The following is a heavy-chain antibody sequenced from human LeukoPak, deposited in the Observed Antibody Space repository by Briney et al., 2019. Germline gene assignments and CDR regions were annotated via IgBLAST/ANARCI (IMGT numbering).Heavy chain of an antibody. J-gene: IGHJ4*02. CDR2: IYYSGST. CDR1: GGSFSGYY. Sequence: PSETLSLTCAVYGGSFSGYYWSWIRQPPGKGLEWIGSIYYSGSTYYNPSLKSRVTISVDTSKNQFSLKLSSVTAADTAVYYCARLDSSSWYFDYWGQGTLVTVSS. D-gene: IGHD6-13*01. V-gene: IGHV4-34*01. CDR3: ARLDSSSWYFDY.